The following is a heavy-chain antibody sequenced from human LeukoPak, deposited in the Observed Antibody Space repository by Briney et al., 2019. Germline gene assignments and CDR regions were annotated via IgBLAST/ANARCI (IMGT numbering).Heavy chain of an antibody. Sequence: GGSLRLSCAASGFTITAYAMLGLRQCPGKGLEWVSGIGIASEYIHYADSVTGRFTIPRDNSKNTVYLQMSSLRAEDAAVYYCAKDPNGDYVGAFDTWGQGKMVIVSS. CDR2: IGIASEYI. D-gene: IGHD4-17*01. CDR1: GFTITAYA. J-gene: IGHJ3*02. V-gene: IGHV3-23*01. CDR3: AKDPNGDYVGAFDT.